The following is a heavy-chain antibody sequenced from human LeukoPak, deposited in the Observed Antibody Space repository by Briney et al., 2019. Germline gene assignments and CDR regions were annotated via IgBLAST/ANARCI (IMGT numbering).Heavy chain of an antibody. CDR2: IIPIFGTA. Sequence: SVKVSCKASGYSFTSYGINWVRQAPGQGLEWMGGIIPIFGTANYAQKFQGRVTITADESTSTAYMELSSLRSEDTAVYYCARGGVWFGELLGSVYFDYWGQGTLVTVSS. J-gene: IGHJ4*02. V-gene: IGHV1-69*13. CDR3: ARGGVWFGELLGSVYFDY. D-gene: IGHD3-10*01. CDR1: GYSFTSYG.